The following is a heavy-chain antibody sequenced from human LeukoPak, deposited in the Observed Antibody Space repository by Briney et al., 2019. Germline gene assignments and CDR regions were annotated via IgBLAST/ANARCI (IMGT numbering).Heavy chain of an antibody. D-gene: IGHD2-15*01. CDR3: ASRSAVVTYFNY. CDR2: IYYSGST. CDR1: GGSISGYY. Sequence: SETLSLTCTVSGGSISGYYWSWLRQPPGKGLEWIGYIYYSGSTNYHPSLKSRVTISVDTSKNQFSLRLSSVTAADTAVYYCASRSAVVTYFNYWGQGTLVTVSS. V-gene: IGHV4-59*08. J-gene: IGHJ4*02.